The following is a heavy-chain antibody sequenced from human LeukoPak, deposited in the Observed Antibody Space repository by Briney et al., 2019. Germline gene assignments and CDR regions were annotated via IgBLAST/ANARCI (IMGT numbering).Heavy chain of an antibody. V-gene: IGHV3-21*01. Sequence: GSLELSCAASGIPFSSYSMNRGRQAPGKGLEWVSSISSSSSYIYYADSVKGRFTISRDNAKNSLYLQMNSLRAEDTAVYYCARTADSNYYYMDVWGKGTTVTVSS. CDR1: GIPFSSYS. CDR2: ISSSSSYI. J-gene: IGHJ6*03. CDR3: ARTADSNYYYMDV.